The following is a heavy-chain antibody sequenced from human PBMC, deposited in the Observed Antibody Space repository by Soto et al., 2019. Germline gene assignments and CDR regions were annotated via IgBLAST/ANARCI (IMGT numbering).Heavy chain of an antibody. D-gene: IGHD3-10*01. Sequence: SETLSLTCAFSGYSINSDYYWGWIRQPPGKGLEWIGSVDHSGRTYYSPSLRSRLTIFIDTSKNQFSLRLTSVTAADTAMYFCAKKGYYPSGKINLFDSWGPGTLVTVS. CDR2: VDHSGRT. V-gene: IGHV4-38-2*01. CDR1: GYSINSDYY. CDR3: AKKGYYPSGKINLFDS. J-gene: IGHJ4*02.